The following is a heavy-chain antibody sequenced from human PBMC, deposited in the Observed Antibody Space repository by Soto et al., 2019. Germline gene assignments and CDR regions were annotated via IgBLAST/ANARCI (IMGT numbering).Heavy chain of an antibody. J-gene: IGHJ4*02. D-gene: IGHD2-2*01. CDR3: AREGLGYCSSTSCPGLDY. V-gene: IGHV3-30-3*01. CDR1: GFTFSSYA. Sequence: SGGSLRLSCAASGFTFSSYAMHWVRQAPGKGLEWVAVISYDGSNKYYADSVKGRFTISRDNSKNTLYLQMNSLRAEDTAVYYCAREGLGYCSSTSCPGLDYWGQGTLVTVSS. CDR2: ISYDGSNK.